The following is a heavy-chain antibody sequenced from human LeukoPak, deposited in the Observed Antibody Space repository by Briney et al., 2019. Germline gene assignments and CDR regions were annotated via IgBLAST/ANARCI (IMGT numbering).Heavy chain of an antibody. CDR3: ARLAGSTDY. D-gene: IGHD6-19*01. J-gene: IGHJ4*02. Sequence: GSVKVSCKASGYTFTTYDINWVRQATGQGLEWMGGMNASSGYTGYAQKFQGRVTITRDTSISTAYMELSSLRAEDTAGYYCARLAGSTDYWGQGTLVTVSS. V-gene: IGHV1-8*03. CDR1: GYTFTTYD. CDR2: MNASSGYT.